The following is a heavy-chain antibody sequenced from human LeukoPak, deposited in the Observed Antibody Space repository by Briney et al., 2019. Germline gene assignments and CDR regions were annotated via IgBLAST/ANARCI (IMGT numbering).Heavy chain of an antibody. CDR3: GRDLSVTTGNNWFDP. CDR1: GGSIGSGDYY. CDR2: IYYSGST. D-gene: IGHD4-17*01. Sequence: SQTLSLTCTVSGGSIGSGDYYWSWIRQPPGKGLEWIGYIYYSGSTYYNPSLKSRVTISVDTSKNQFPLKLSSVTAADTAVYYCGRDLSVTTGNNWFDPWGQGTLVTVSS. J-gene: IGHJ5*02. V-gene: IGHV4-30-4*01.